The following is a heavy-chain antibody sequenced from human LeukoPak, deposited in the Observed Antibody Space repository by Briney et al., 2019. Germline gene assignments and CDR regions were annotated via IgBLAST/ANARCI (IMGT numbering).Heavy chain of an antibody. CDR1: GGSISSYY. V-gene: IGHV4-59*01. CDR3: ARGSSGDPEYFQH. CDR2: IYYSGST. J-gene: IGHJ1*01. Sequence: SETLSLTCTVSGGSISSYYWSWIRQPPGKGLEWIGYIYYSGSTNYNPSLKSRVTISVDTSKNQFSLKLSSVTAADTAVYYCARGSSGDPEYFQHWGQGTLVTVSP. D-gene: IGHD2-15*01.